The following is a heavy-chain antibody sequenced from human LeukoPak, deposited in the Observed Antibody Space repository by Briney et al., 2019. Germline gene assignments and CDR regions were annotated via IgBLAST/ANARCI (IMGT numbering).Heavy chain of an antibody. Sequence: SETLSLTCTVSGGSISGFFWSWIRQPPGKGLEWIGSIYYGGSTYYNPSLKSRVTISVDTSKNQFSLKLRYVTAADTAVYFCARDATYSPKGFDPWGQGTLITVSS. CDR2: IYYGGST. CDR3: ARDATYSPKGFDP. CDR1: GGSISGFF. D-gene: IGHD2-21*01. V-gene: IGHV4-38-2*02. J-gene: IGHJ5*02.